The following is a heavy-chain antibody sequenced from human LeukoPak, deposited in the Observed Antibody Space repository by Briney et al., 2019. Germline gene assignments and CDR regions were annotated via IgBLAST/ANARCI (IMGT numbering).Heavy chain of an antibody. CDR2: IYYSGST. D-gene: IGHD4-17*01. V-gene: IGHV4-59*01. Sequence: PSETLSPTCTVSGGSISSYYWSWIRQPPGKGLEWIGYIYYSGSTNYNPSLKSRVTISVDTSKNQFSLKLSSVTAADTAVYYCARERGDRAGYFDLWGRGTLVTVSS. CDR3: ARERGDRAGYFDL. CDR1: GGSISSYY. J-gene: IGHJ2*01.